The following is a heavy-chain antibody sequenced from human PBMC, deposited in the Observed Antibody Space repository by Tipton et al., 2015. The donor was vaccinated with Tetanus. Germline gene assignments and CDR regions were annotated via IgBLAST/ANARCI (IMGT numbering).Heavy chain of an antibody. CDR3: ARMGFTYGQVVY. Sequence: TLSLTCTVSGASITSSNYFWGWIRQPPGKGLEWIGHIFYTGSSHYNPSLESRVSMSVDTSKNQFSLKVRSVTAADTAVYYCARMGFTYGQVVYWGQGTLVTVAS. CDR2: IFYTGSS. CDR1: GASITSSNYF. D-gene: IGHD5-18*01. V-gene: IGHV4-39*01. J-gene: IGHJ4*02.